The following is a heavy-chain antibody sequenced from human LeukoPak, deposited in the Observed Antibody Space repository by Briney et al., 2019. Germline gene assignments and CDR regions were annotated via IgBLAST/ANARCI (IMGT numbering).Heavy chain of an antibody. V-gene: IGHV3-74*01. D-gene: IGHD2-2*01. CDR1: GFTFSISW. J-gene: IGHJ3*02. Sequence: GGCLRLSCAASGFTFSISWMYWARQAPGKGLVWVSRINSDGSSTSYADSVEGRCSISSDNAKNTLYVQMNSLRAEDTAVYYCARSPVEVDGFGMAGKGTVVSVSS. CDR2: INSDGSST. CDR3: ARSPVEVDGFGM.